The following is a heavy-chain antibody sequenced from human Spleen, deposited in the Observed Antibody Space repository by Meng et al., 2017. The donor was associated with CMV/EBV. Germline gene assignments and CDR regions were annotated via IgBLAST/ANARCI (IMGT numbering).Heavy chain of an antibody. CDR2: IYSGGST. J-gene: IGHJ3*02. CDR1: GFTVSNNY. Sequence: GESLKISCAASGFTVSNNYMTWVRQAPGKGLEWVSVIYSGGSTYYADSVKGRFTISRDNSKNTVYLQMNSLRADDTAVYYCARDRVVGAPNWALDIWGQGTMVTVSS. D-gene: IGHD1-26*01. V-gene: IGHV3-53*01. CDR3: ARDRVVGAPNWALDI.